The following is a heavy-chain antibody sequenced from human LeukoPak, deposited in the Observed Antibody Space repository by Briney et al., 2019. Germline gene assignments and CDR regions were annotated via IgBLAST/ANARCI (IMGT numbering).Heavy chain of an antibody. D-gene: IGHD1-26*01. CDR3: ARRRVGAANWFDP. CDR2: ITGSGGKT. V-gene: IGHV3-23*01. CDR1: GFTFTNHA. J-gene: IGHJ5*02. Sequence: GGSLRLSCAASGFTFTNHAMSWVRQAPGKGLEWVSVITGSGGKTYYADSVKGRFTISRDNAKNSLYLQMNSLRAEDTAVYYCARRRVGAANWFDPWGQGTLVTVSS.